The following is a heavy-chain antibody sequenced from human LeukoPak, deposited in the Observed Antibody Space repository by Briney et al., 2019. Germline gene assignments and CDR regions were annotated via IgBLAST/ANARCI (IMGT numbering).Heavy chain of an antibody. J-gene: IGHJ5*02. CDR2: ISWEGGTT. CDR1: GLTFDDYA. Sequence: GGSLRLSCAASGLTFDDYAMHWVRQVPGKGLEWVSLISWEGGTTYYAASVKGRFTISRDNSKNSLYLQMNSLRTEDTALYYCAKDGVVAALGDNWFDPWGQGTLVTVSS. CDR3: AKDGVVAALGDNWFDP. D-gene: IGHD2-15*01. V-gene: IGHV3-43D*03.